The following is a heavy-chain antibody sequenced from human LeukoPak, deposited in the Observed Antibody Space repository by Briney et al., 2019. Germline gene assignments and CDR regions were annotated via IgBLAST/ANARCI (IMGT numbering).Heavy chain of an antibody. CDR2: IYYSGST. Sequence: KPSQTLSLTCTVSGGSISSCGYYWSWIRQPPGKGLEWIGYIYYSGSTYYHPSLKSRVSISVDTSKSQFSLKLSSVTAADTAVYYCARDQRGSGSPYGSGSHYYYYFGMDVWGQGTTVTVSS. V-gene: IGHV4-31*03. D-gene: IGHD3-10*01. CDR3: ARDQRGSGSPYGSGSHYYYYFGMDV. CDR1: GGSISSCGYY. J-gene: IGHJ6*02.